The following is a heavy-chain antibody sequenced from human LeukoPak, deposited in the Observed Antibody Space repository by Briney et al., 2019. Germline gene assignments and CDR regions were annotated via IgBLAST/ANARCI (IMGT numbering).Heavy chain of an antibody. CDR2: IYTSGST. Sequence: PSETLSLTCTVSGGSISSYYWSWIRQPAGKGLEWIGRIYTSGSTNYNPSLKSRVTISVDTSKNQFSLKLSSVTAADTAVYYCARDQRSGYSGYDYYYYYYMDVWGKGTTVTVSS. V-gene: IGHV4-4*07. CDR3: ARDQRSGYSGYDYYYYYYMDV. J-gene: IGHJ6*03. CDR1: GGSISSYY. D-gene: IGHD5-12*01.